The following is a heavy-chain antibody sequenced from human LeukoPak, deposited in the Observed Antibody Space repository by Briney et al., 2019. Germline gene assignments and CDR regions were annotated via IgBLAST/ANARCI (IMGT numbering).Heavy chain of an antibody. Sequence: GGSLRLSCAASGFTFSSYWMSWVRQAPGEGLEWVANIKQDGSEKYYVDSVKGRFTISRDNAKNSLYPQMNSLRAEDTAVYYCASNRVVTASTYFDYWGQGTLVTVSS. CDR2: IKQDGSEK. D-gene: IGHD2-21*02. CDR3: ASNRVVTASTYFDY. V-gene: IGHV3-7*01. CDR1: GFTFSSYW. J-gene: IGHJ4*02.